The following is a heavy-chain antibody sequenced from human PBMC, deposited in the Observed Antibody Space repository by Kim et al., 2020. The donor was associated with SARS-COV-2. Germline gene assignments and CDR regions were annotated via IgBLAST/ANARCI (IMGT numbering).Heavy chain of an antibody. J-gene: IGHJ6*02. Sequence: SVKVSCKASGGTFSSYAISWVRQAPGQGLEWMGGIIPIFGTANYAQKFQGRVTITADESTSTAYMELSSLRSEDTAVYYCARVGGSSWTTYYYGMDVWGQGTTVTVSS. CDR2: IIPIFGTA. CDR1: GGTFSSYA. CDR3: ARVGGSSWTTYYYGMDV. V-gene: IGHV1-69*13. D-gene: IGHD6-13*01.